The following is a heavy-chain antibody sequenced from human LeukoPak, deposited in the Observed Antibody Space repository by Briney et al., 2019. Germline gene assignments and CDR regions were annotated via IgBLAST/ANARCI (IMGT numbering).Heavy chain of an antibody. CDR3: ARLYYDILTEGNNWFDP. D-gene: IGHD3-9*01. V-gene: IGHV1-69*05. Sequence: ASVKVSCKASEGTFSSYAISWVRQAPGQGLEWMGGIIPIFGTANYAQKFQGRVTITTDESTSTAYMELSSLRSEDTAVYYCARLYYDILTEGNNWFDPWGQGTLVTVSS. CDR2: IIPIFGTA. J-gene: IGHJ5*02. CDR1: EGTFSSYA.